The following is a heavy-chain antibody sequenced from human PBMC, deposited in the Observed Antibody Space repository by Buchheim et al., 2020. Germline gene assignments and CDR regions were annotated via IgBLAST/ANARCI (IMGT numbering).Heavy chain of an antibody. J-gene: IGHJ4*02. V-gene: IGHV4-59*01. Sequence: QVQLQESGPGLVKPSETLSLTCTVSGGSISSYYWSWIRQPPGKGLEWIGYIFYSGSTNYNPSLKCRVTISFDTSKNQFSLNLSSVTAADTAVYYCARSLYTSGWYVLGYWGQGTL. CDR1: GGSISSYY. D-gene: IGHD6-19*01. CDR3: ARSLYTSGWYVLGY. CDR2: IFYSGST.